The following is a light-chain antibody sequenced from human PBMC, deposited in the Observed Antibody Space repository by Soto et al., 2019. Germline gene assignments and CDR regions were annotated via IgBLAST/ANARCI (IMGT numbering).Light chain of an antibody. CDR1: SSDVGGYNS. CDR2: EVS. V-gene: IGLV2-14*01. J-gene: IGLJ1*01. CDR3: SSYTISNTYV. Sequence: QSALTQPASVSRSPGQSITISCTGTSSDVGGYNSVSWYQQHPGKAPKLMIFEVSNRPSEVSNRFSGSKSGNTASLTISGLQAEDEADYYCSSYTISNTYVFGTGTRSPS.